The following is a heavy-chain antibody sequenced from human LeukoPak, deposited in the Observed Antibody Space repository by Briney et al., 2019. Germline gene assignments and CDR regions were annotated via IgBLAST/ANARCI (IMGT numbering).Heavy chain of an antibody. J-gene: IGHJ4*02. CDR1: GGTFSSYA. D-gene: IGHD6-19*01. V-gene: IGHV1-69*04. Sequence: SVKVSCKASGGTFSSYAISWVRQAPGQGLEWMGRIIPILGIANYARKFQGRVTITADKSTSTAYMELSSLGSEDTAVYYCALFDVAVAGREDYWGQGTLVTVSS. CDR3: ALFDVAVAGREDY. CDR2: IIPILGIA.